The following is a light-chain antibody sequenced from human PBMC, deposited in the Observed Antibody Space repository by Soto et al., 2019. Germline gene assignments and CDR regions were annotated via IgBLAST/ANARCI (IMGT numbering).Light chain of an antibody. CDR3: QQYKSWPPIT. CDR1: QSVPSS. V-gene: IGKV3-15*01. CDR2: GAS. J-gene: IGKJ5*01. Sequence: EIVMTQSPATLSVSPGEYATLSCRASQSVPSSIAWYQQKPGQAPSLLIYGASTRATGVPDRFSGTGSGTEFTLTISSLKSEDYAVYYCQQYKSWPPITFGQGTRLEI.